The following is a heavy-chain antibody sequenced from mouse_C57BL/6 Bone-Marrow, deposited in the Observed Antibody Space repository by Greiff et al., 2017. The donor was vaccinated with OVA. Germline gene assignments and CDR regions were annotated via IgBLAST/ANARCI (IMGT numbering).Heavy chain of an antibody. V-gene: IGHV14-4*01. CDR2: IDPENGDT. Sequence: LQQSGAELVRAGAPGKLSFTASGFNIKDDYLHLGEQRPEKGLGWIGWIDPENGDTEYASKFQGKATITADTSSNTAYLQLSSLTSEDTAVYYCIPITTVVDWYFDVWGTGTTVTVSS. CDR1: GFNIKDDY. J-gene: IGHJ1*03. CDR3: IPITTVVDWYFDV. D-gene: IGHD1-1*01.